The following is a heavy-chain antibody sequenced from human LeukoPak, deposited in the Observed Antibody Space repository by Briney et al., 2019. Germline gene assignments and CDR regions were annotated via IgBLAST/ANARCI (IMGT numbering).Heavy chain of an antibody. Sequence: ASVKVSCKASGYTFTSYYMHWVRQAPGQGLEWMGIINPSGGSTSYAQKFQGRVTMTRDTSTSTVYMELSSLRSEDTAVYYCARDSSDYYDSSGYYLPPDYWGQGTLVTVSS. V-gene: IGHV1-46*01. CDR2: INPSGGST. J-gene: IGHJ4*02. D-gene: IGHD3-22*01. CDR3: ARDSSDYYDSSGYYLPPDY. CDR1: GYTFTSYY.